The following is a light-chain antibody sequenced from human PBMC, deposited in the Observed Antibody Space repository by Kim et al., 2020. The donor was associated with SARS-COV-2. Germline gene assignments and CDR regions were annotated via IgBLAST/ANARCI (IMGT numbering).Light chain of an antibody. Sequence: DIQMTQSPSSLSASVGDRVTITCRASQGISNYLAWYQLKPGKVPKLLIYAASALQSGVPSRIRGSGSGTDFTLTISSLQPEDVATYYCLKYNNVPWTFGQGTKVDIK. J-gene: IGKJ1*01. CDR2: AAS. CDR3: LKYNNVPWT. V-gene: IGKV1-27*01. CDR1: QGISNY.